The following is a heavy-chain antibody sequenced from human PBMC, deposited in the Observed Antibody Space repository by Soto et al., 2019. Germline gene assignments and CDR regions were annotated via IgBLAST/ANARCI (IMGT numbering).Heavy chain of an antibody. Sequence: QVQLQESGPGLVKPSETLSLTCTVSGGSISSYYWSWIRQPPGKGLEWIGYIYYSGSTNYNPSLKSRVTISVDTSKNQFSLKLSSVTAADTAVYYCARDPHRGAFDYWGQGTLVTVSS. CDR3: ARDPHRGAFDY. V-gene: IGHV4-59*01. CDR1: GGSISSYY. CDR2: IYYSGST. D-gene: IGHD3-10*01. J-gene: IGHJ4*02.